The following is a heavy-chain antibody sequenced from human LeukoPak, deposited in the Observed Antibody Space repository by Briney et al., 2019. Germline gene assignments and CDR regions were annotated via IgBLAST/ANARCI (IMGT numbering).Heavy chain of an antibody. J-gene: IGHJ4*02. CDR3: ARDLVIGRIAVAGSFDY. CDR2: ISAYNGNT. CDR1: GYTFTSYG. D-gene: IGHD6-19*01. V-gene: IGHV1-18*01. Sequence: ASVKVSCKASGYTFTSYGISWVRQAPGQGLEWMGWISAYNGNTNYAQKLQGRVTMTTDTSTSTAYMELRSLRSDDTAVYYCARDLVIGRIAVAGSFDYWGQGTLVTVSS.